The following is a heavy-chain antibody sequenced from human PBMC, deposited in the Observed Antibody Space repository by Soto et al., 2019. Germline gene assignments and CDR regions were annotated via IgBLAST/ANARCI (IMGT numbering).Heavy chain of an antibody. CDR1: GFTFGDYA. Sequence: GGSLRLSCTASGFTFGDYAMSWVRQAPGKGLEWVGFIRSKAYGGTTEYAASVKGRITISRDYSKSIAYLQMNSLKTEDTAVYYCTRDTQLVPAARLDYFYYGYGMDVWGQGTTVTVSS. CDR2: IRSKAYGGTT. J-gene: IGHJ6*02. CDR3: TRDTQLVPAARLDYFYYGYGMDV. V-gene: IGHV3-49*04. D-gene: IGHD2-2*01.